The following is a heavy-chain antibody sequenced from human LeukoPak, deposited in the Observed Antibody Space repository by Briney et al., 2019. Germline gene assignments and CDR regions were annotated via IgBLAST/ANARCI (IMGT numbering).Heavy chain of an antibody. CDR3: ARGHQQRGYSGYGTPNWFDP. D-gene: IGHD5-12*01. V-gene: IGHV6-1*01. CDR2: TYYRSKWYN. Sequence: SQTLSLTCAISGDSVSSNSAAWNWIRQSPSRGLEWLGRTYYRSKWYNDYAVSVKSRITINPDTSKNQFSLQLNSVTPEDTAVYYCARGHQQRGYSGYGTPNWFDPWGQGTLVT. CDR1: GDSVSSNSAA. J-gene: IGHJ5*02.